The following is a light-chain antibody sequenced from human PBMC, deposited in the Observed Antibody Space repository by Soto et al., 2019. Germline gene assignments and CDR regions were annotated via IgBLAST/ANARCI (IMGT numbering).Light chain of an antibody. V-gene: IGKV2-40*01. J-gene: IGKJ4*01. CDR1: QILLDSDDGNTY. CDR3: QQYDNLPLT. Sequence: DIVMTQTPLSLPATPVDPASISFRSSQILLDSDDGNTYLDWYQQKPGQAPRLLIYGASTRATGIPARFSGSGSGTDFTFTISSLQPEDIATYYCQQYDNLPLTFGGGTKVDIK. CDR2: GAS.